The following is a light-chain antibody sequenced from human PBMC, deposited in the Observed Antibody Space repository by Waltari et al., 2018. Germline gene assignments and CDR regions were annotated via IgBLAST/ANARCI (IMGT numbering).Light chain of an antibody. CDR2: WAS. J-gene: IGKJ2*01. CDR1: QSFLYSSNNNNY. Sequence: DIVITESPDSPTRALGDRGTRNCKSSQSFLYSSNNNNYLAWYQQKPGQPPKLPIYWASTRESGVPDRFSGSGSGTDFTLTISSLQAEDVAVYYCQQYYSTPNTFGQGTKLEIK. V-gene: IGKV4-1*01. CDR3: QQYYSTPNT.